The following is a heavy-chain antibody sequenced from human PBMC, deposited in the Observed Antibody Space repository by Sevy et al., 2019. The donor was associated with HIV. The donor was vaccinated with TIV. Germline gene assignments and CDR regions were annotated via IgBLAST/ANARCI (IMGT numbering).Heavy chain of an antibody. CDR1: GFTFSSYA. V-gene: IGHV3-23*01. CDR3: AKDLGAYGSGSYQY. CDR2: ISGSGGST. J-gene: IGHJ4*02. D-gene: IGHD3-10*01. Sequence: GGSLRLSCAASGFTFSSYAMSWVRQAPGKGLEWVSAISGSGGSTYYADSVKGRFTMSRDNSKNTLYLQMNSLRAEDTAVDYCAKDLGAYGSGSYQYWGQGTLVTVSS.